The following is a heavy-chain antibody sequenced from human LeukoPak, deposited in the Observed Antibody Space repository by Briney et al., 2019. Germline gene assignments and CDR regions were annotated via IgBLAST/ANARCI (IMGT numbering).Heavy chain of an antibody. CDR2: ISGSGDST. CDR1: EFSFGSYA. D-gene: IGHD1-26*01. J-gene: IGHJ6*03. V-gene: IGHV3-23*01. Sequence: PGGSLRLSCAASEFSFGSYAMSWVRQAPGKGLQWVSGISGSGDSTYYADSVNGRFTISRDNSKNTLYLQMTSLRAEDTAVYYCAKGGGSYFRRVTYYYYYMDVWGKGTTVTVSS. CDR3: AKGGGSYFRRVTYYYYYMDV.